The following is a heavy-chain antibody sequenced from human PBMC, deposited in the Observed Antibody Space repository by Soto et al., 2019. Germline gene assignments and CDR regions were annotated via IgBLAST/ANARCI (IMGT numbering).Heavy chain of an antibody. D-gene: IGHD5-18*01. V-gene: IGHV1-8*01. Sequence: QVQLVQSGAEVRQPGASVKVSCEASGYIFTSYDFSWVRQAAGQGLEWMGWMNPDTGHTGSAQRFQGRLTLTRNTSITTAYMELNRLTSDDTAIYYCARVRKTRYTYESPGGPLSKWGQGTLVTVTS. J-gene: IGHJ4*02. CDR2: MNPDTGHT. CDR3: ARVRKTRYTYESPGGPLSK. CDR1: GYIFTSYD.